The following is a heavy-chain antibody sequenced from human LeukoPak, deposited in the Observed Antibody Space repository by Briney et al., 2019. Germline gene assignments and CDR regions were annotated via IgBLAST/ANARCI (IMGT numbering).Heavy chain of an antibody. CDR2: ISSNGGST. Sequence: PGGSLRLSCAASGFTFSSYAMHWVRQAPGKGLEYVSAISSNGGSTHYANSVKGGFTISRDNSKNTLYLQMGSLRAEDMAVYYCARMRVPAASYYYYGMDVWGQGTTVTVSS. J-gene: IGHJ6*02. CDR3: ARMRVPAASYYYYGMDV. D-gene: IGHD2-2*01. CDR1: GFTFSSYA. V-gene: IGHV3-64*01.